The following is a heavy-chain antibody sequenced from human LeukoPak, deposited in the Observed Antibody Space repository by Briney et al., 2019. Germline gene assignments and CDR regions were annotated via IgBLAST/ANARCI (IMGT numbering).Heavy chain of an antibody. CDR3: TRGRTVRGLVNWFDP. CDR2: IRSKAYGGTT. Sequence: GGSLRLSCTASGFTFGDYAMSWVRQAPGKGLEWVGFIRSKAYGGTTEYAASVRGRFTISRDDSKSIAYLQMNSLKTEDTAVYYCTRGRTVRGLVNWFDPWGQGTLVTVSS. V-gene: IGHV3-49*04. J-gene: IGHJ5*02. CDR1: GFTFGDYA. D-gene: IGHD3-10*01.